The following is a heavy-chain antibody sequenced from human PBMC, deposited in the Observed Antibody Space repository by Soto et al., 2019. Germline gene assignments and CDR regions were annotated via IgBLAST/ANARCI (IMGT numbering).Heavy chain of an antibody. CDR2: INAGNGNT. V-gene: IGHV1-3*01. D-gene: IGHD5-12*01. CDR3: AREGVAPYYYYGMDV. Sequence: ASVKVSCKASGYTFTSYAMHWVRQAPGQRLEWMGWINAGNGNTKYSQKFQARVTITRDTSASTAYMELSSLRSEDTAVYYCAREGVAPYYYYGMDVWGQGTPVTVSS. J-gene: IGHJ6*02. CDR1: GYTFTSYA.